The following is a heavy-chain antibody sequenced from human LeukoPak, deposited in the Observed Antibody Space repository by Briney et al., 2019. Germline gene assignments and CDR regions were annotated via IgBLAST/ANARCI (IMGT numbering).Heavy chain of an antibody. CDR2: INWNGGST. Sequence: GGSLRLSCAASGFTFDDYGMSWVRQAPGKGLEWVSGINWNGGSTGYADSVKGRFTISRDNAKNSLYLRMNSLRAEDTALYYCARVNYYYDSSGSYEFDYWGQGTLVTVSS. CDR1: GFTFDDYG. D-gene: IGHD3-22*01. V-gene: IGHV3-20*04. CDR3: ARVNYYYDSSGSYEFDY. J-gene: IGHJ4*02.